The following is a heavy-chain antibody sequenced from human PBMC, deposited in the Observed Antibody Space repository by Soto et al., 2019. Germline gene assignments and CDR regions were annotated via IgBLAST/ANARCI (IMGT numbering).Heavy chain of an antibody. CDR1: GGSISSYY. V-gene: IGHV4-59*08. J-gene: IGHJ5*02. D-gene: IGHD6-19*01. CDR3: ARHVNLPLAGTGFDP. Sequence: PSETLSLTCTVSGGSISSYYWSWIRQPPGKGLEWIGYIYYSGSTNYNPSLKSRVTMSIDTSQEQFSLKLSSVTATDTAVYYCARHVNLPLAGTGFDPWGRGTLVTVSS. CDR2: IYYSGST.